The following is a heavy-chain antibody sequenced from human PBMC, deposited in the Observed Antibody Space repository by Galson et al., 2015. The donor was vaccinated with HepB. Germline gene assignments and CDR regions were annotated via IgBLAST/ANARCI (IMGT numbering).Heavy chain of an antibody. Sequence: SETLSLTCAVSGGSISGSNWWSWVRQPPGKGLEWIGEIYHSGSTNYNPSLKSRVTISVDKSKNQFSLKLSSVTAADTAVYYCARVQPYCSGGSCYSDYYYYYYMDVWGKGTTVTVSS. J-gene: IGHJ6*03. CDR3: ARVQPYCSGGSCYSDYYYYYYMDV. CDR2: IYHSGST. D-gene: IGHD2-15*01. CDR1: GGSISGSNW. V-gene: IGHV4-4*02.